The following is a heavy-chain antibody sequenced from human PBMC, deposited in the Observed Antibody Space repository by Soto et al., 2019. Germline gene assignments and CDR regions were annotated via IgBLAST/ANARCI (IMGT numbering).Heavy chain of an antibody. J-gene: IGHJ4*02. CDR3: AKDLTAGAVDYSFDY. CDR2: ISSDGRDK. CDR1: GFTFSTYG. V-gene: IGHV3-30*18. D-gene: IGHD2-15*01. Sequence: PGGSLRLSCAASGFTFSTYGMHWVRQGPGKGLEWVAVISSDGRDKYYTDSVKGRFTISRDNSKNTVYLQMNSLRAEDTAVYYCAKDLTAGAVDYSFDYWGQGPLVTLAS.